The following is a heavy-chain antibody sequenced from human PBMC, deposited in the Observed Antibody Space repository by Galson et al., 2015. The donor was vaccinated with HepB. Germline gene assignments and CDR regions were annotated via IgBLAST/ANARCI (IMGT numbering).Heavy chain of an antibody. CDR2: ISAYNGNT. CDR3: ARDFGHSLYQYSGYERRIKGGSSWYDY. J-gene: IGHJ4*02. CDR1: GYTFTSYG. D-gene: IGHD5-12*01. Sequence: SVKVSCKASGYTFTSYGISWVRQAPGQGLEWMGWISAYNGNTNYAQKLQGRVTMTTDTSTSTAYMELRSLRSDDTAVYYCARDFGHSLYQYSGYERRIKGGSSWYDYWGQGTLVTVSS. V-gene: IGHV1-18*01.